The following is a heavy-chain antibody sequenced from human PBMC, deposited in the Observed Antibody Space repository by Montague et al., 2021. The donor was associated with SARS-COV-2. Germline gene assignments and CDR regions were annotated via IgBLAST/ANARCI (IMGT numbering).Heavy chain of an antibody. Sequence: SETLSLTCTDSGGSISSSSYYWGWIRQPPGKGLEWIGSIYYSGSTYYNPSLKSRVTISVDTSKNQFSLKLSSVTAADTAVYYCARFPTSYYYDSKAAPATPDAFDFWGQGTMVTVSS. D-gene: IGHD3-22*01. V-gene: IGHV4-39*01. CDR1: GGSISSSSYY. CDR3: ARFPTSYYYDSKAAPATPDAFDF. J-gene: IGHJ3*01. CDR2: IYYSGST.